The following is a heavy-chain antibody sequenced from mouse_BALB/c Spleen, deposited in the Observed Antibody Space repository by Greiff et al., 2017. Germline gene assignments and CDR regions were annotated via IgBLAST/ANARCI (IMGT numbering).Heavy chain of an antibody. CDR3: TPYYYGSSYGCFAY. D-gene: IGHD1-1*01. V-gene: IGHV1-5*01. CDR1: GYSFTSYW. Sequence: VQLQQSGTVLARPGASVKMSCKASGYSFTSYWMHWVKQRPGQGLEWIGAIYPGNSDTSYNQKFKGKAKLTAVTSASTAYMELSSLTNEDSAVYYCTPYYYGSSYGCFAYWGQGTLVTVSA. CDR2: IYPGNSDT. J-gene: IGHJ3*01.